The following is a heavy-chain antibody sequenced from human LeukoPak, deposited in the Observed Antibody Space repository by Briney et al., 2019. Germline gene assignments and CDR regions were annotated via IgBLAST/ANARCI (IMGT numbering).Heavy chain of an antibody. Sequence: ASVKVSCKASGYTFTGYYMHWVRQAPGQGLEWMGWINPNSGGTNYAQKLQGRVTMTTDTSTSTAYMELRSLRSDDTAVYYCATDRYCSNGVCHKTSAFVLWGQGTLVIVSS. CDR3: ATDRYCSNGVCHKTSAFVL. D-gene: IGHD2-8*01. CDR1: GYTFTGYY. V-gene: IGHV1-2*02. J-gene: IGHJ3*01. CDR2: INPNSGGT.